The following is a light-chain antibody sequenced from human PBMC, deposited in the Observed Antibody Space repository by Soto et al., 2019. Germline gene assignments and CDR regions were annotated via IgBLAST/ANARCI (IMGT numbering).Light chain of an antibody. CDR3: NSFPSVHTGV. J-gene: IGLJ1*01. Sequence: QSALSQPASVSGSPGQSITISCTGTSSDVGGYKYVSWYQQHPGKAPKLMIYEVSNRPSGVSNRFSGSKSGNTASLTISGLQAEDEADYYCNSFPSVHTGVFGNGTKLTVL. CDR2: EVS. V-gene: IGLV2-14*01. CDR1: SSDVGGYKY.